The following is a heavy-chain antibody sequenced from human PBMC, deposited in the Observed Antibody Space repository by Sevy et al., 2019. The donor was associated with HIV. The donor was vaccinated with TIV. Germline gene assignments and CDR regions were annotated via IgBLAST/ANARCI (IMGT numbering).Heavy chain of an antibody. CDR2: IYGGGST. D-gene: IGHD6-19*01. CDR1: GFTVSSNY. Sequence: GGSLRLSCAASGFTVSSNYMSWVRQAPGKGLEWVSVIYGGGSTYYADSVKGRFTISRDNSKNTLYLQMNSLGAEDTAVYYCARPGAVPGYSSGWYGAVAFDIWGQGTMVTVSS. CDR3: ARPGAVPGYSSGWYGAVAFDI. J-gene: IGHJ3*02. V-gene: IGHV3-53*01.